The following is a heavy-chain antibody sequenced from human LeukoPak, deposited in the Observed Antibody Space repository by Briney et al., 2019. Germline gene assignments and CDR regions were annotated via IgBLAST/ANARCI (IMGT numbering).Heavy chain of an antibody. V-gene: IGHV5-51*01. Sequence: GESLKISCKGSGYSFTSYWLGWVRQVPGKGLEWMGIIYPGDSDTRYSPSFQGQVTISADKSISTAYLQWSSLKASDTAMYYCARHGGSNWGSDGNWFDPWGQGTLVTVSS. CDR1: GYSFTSYW. CDR3: ARHGGSNWGSDGNWFDP. D-gene: IGHD7-27*01. CDR2: IYPGDSDT. J-gene: IGHJ5*02.